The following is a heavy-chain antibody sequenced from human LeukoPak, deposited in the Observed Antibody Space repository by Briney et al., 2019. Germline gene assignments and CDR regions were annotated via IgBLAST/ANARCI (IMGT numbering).Heavy chain of an antibody. Sequence: LTGGSLRLSCVASGFTFSSSWMHWVRQAPGKGLVWVSRINSDGSSTSYADSVKGRFTMSRDNAKNTLYLQMNSLRVEDTAVYYCASGISAAGIHAFDIWGQGTMVTVSS. CDR2: INSDGSST. J-gene: IGHJ3*02. D-gene: IGHD6-13*01. CDR1: GFTFSSSW. V-gene: IGHV3-74*01. CDR3: ASGISAAGIHAFDI.